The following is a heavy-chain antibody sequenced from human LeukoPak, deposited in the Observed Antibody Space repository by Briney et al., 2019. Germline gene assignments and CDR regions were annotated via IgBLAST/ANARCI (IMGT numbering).Heavy chain of an antibody. V-gene: IGHV4-59*12. D-gene: IGHD6-6*01. CDR3: ARLLQQLVREAVGY. CDR2: IYYSGST. CDR1: GGSISSDY. Sequence: TASETLSLTCSVSGGSISSDYWTWIRQPPGKGMEWIGYIYYSGSTYYNASLKSRVTISLDTSKNQFSLKLSSVTAADTAVYYCARLLQQLVREAVGYWGQGTLVTVSS. J-gene: IGHJ4*02.